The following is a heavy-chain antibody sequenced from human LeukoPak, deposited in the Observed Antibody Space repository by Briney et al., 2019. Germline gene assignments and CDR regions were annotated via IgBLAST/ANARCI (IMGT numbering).Heavy chain of an antibody. CDR1: GFTVSSNY. CDR2: IYSGGST. J-gene: IGHJ6*02. D-gene: IGHD3-10*01. Sequence: GGSLRLSCAASGFTVSSNYMSWVRQAPGKGLEWVSVIYSGGSTYYADSVKGRFTISRHNSKNTLYLQMNSLRAEDTAVYYCARGKYPRGYYYGMDVWGQGTTVTVSS. CDR3: ARGKYPRGYYYGMDV. V-gene: IGHV3-53*04.